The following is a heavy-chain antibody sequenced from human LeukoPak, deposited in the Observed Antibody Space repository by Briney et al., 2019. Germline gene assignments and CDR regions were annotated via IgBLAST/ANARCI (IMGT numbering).Heavy chain of an antibody. D-gene: IGHD6-19*01. CDR3: SRAPGQWLGTGMDV. CDR1: GGSISSDY. Sequence: PSETLSLTCTVSGGSISSDYWDWIRQPPGKALEWIGYIYYSGNTNYNPSLESRVTISVDPSKTLFSLTLTSVTAADTAVYYCSRAPGQWLGTGMDVWGQGTTVTVSS. V-gene: IGHV4-59*01. J-gene: IGHJ6*02. CDR2: IYYSGNT.